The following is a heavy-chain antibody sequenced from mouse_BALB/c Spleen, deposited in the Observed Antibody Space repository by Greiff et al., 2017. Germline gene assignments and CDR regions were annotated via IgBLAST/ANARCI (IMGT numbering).Heavy chain of an antibody. V-gene: IGHV5-12-2*01. CDR1: GFTFSSYT. J-gene: IGHJ4*01. Sequence: EVQRVESGGGLVQPGGSLKLSCAASGFTFSSYTMSWVRQTPEKRLEWVAYISNGGGSTYYPDTVKGRFTISRDNAKNTLYLQMSSLKSEDTAMYYCARHQYGKEDYYAMDYWGQGTSVTVSS. CDR2: ISNGGGST. D-gene: IGHD2-10*02. CDR3: ARHQYGKEDYYAMDY.